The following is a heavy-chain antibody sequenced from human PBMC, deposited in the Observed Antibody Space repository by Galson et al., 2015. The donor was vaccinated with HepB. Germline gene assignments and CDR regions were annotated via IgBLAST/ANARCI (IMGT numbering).Heavy chain of an antibody. Sequence: SLRLSCAASGFTFSSYGMHWVRQAPGKGLEWVAVISYDGSNKYYADSVKGRFTISRDNSKNTLYLQMNSLRAEDTAVYYCAKAPGLYYYYYGMDVWGQGTTVTVSS. D-gene: IGHD1-14*01. CDR2: ISYDGSNK. J-gene: IGHJ6*02. CDR1: GFTFSSYG. CDR3: AKAPGLYYYYYGMDV. V-gene: IGHV3-30*18.